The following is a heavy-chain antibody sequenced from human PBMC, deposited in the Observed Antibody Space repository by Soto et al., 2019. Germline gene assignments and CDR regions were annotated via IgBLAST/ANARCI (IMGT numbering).Heavy chain of an antibody. CDR3: ARVQGYCSGGSCYSFFDY. D-gene: IGHD2-15*01. CDR1: GGSISSGGYS. V-gene: IGHV4-30-2*01. CDR2: IYHSGST. Sequence: SETLSLTCAVSGGSISSGGYSWSWIRQPPGKGLEWIGYIYHSGSTYYNPSLKSRVTISVDRSKNQFSLKLSSVTAADTAVYYCARVQGYCSGGSCYSFFDYWGQGILVTVSS. J-gene: IGHJ4*02.